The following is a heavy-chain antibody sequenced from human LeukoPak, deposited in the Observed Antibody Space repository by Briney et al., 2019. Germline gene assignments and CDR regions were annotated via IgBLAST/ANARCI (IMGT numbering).Heavy chain of an antibody. CDR3: ARDLVDYQLQYVIDYYGMDV. CDR2: ISAYNSNT. D-gene: IGHD2-2*02. Sequence: ASVKVSCKASGYTFTSYGITWVRQAPGQGLEWMGWISAYNSNTNYAQKLRGRVTMTTDTSTSTAYMELRSLRSDDTAVYYCARDLVDYQLQYVIDYYGMDVWGQGTTVTVSS. CDR1: GYTFTSYG. V-gene: IGHV1-18*01. J-gene: IGHJ6*02.